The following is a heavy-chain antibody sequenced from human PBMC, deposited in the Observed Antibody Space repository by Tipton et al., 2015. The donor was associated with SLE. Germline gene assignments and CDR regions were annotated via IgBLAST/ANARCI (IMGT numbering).Heavy chain of an antibody. D-gene: IGHD4-11*01. CDR1: GGSISSGDYY. J-gene: IGHJ6*02. V-gene: IGHV4-30-4*01. CDR2: IYYSGST. Sequence: TLSLTCTVSGGSISSGDYYWSWIRQPPGKGLEWIGYIYYSGSTYYNPSLKSRVTISVDTSKNQFSLKLSSVTAADTAVYYCARDGATLFYSNYYYGMDVWGQGTTVTVSS. CDR3: ARDGATLFYSNYYYGMDV.